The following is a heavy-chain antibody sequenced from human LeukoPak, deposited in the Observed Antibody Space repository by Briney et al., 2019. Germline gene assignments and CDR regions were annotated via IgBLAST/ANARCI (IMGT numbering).Heavy chain of an antibody. CDR2: INGDASST. CDR1: GLTLSGYW. J-gene: IGHJ4*02. V-gene: IGHV3-74*01. D-gene: IGHD5-18*01. Sequence: GGSLRLSCAASGLTLSGYWMHWVRQAPGKGLVWVSRINGDASSTSYADSVKGRFTISRDNAKSTLYLQMNSLRVEDTAVYYCARARGDTYGYFEYWGQGTLVTVSS. CDR3: ARARGDTYGYFEY.